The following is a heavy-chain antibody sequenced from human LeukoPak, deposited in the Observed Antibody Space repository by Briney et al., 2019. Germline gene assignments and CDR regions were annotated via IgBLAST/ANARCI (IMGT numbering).Heavy chain of an antibody. J-gene: IGHJ4*02. Sequence: ASVKVSCKASGYTFTSYDIDWVRQATGQGLEWMGWMNPNSGNTGYAQKFQGRVTMTEDTSTDTAYMELSSLRSEDTAVYYCARDRVLGYSGSQGGFDYWGQGALVTVSS. CDR3: ARDRVLGYSGSQGGFDY. D-gene: IGHD1-26*01. CDR2: MNPNSGNT. V-gene: IGHV1-8*02. CDR1: GYTFTSYD.